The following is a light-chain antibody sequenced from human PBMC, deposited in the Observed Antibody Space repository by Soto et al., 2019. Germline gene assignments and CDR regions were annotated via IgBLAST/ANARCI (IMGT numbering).Light chain of an antibody. J-gene: IGKJ1*01. CDR3: QQYDNLPAVT. Sequence: DIQMTQSPSSLSASVGDRVTITCQASQDISNYLNWYQQKPGKAPKLLIYDASNLETGVPSRFSGSGSGTVFTFTISSLQPEDIATYYCQQYDNLPAVTFGQGTKVEIK. CDR2: DAS. CDR1: QDISNY. V-gene: IGKV1-33*01.